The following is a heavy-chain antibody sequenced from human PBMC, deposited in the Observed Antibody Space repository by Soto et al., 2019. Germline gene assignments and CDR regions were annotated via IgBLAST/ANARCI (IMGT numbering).Heavy chain of an antibody. J-gene: IGHJ4*02. Sequence: ASVKVSCKASGGTFSSYAISWVRQAPGQGLEWMGGIIPIFGTANYAQKFQGRVTITADESTSTAYMELSSLRSEDTAVYYSARVHRCSSTSCYLRYWGQGTLVTVSS. D-gene: IGHD2-2*01. CDR1: GGTFSSYA. CDR3: ARVHRCSSTSCYLRY. V-gene: IGHV1-69*13. CDR2: IIPIFGTA.